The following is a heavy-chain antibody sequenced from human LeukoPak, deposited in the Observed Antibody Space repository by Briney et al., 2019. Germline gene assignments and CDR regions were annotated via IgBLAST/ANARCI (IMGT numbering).Heavy chain of an antibody. V-gene: IGHV4-39*01. Sequence: PSETLSLTCTVSGGSISSSSYYWGWIRQPPGKGLEWIGSIYYSGSIYYNPSLKSRVTISVDTSKNQFSLKLSSVTAADTAVYYCARLPYLCGGDCYSSDYWGQGTLVTVSS. CDR2: IYYSGSI. CDR1: GGSISSSSYY. J-gene: IGHJ4*02. CDR3: ARLPYLCGGDCYSSDY. D-gene: IGHD2-21*02.